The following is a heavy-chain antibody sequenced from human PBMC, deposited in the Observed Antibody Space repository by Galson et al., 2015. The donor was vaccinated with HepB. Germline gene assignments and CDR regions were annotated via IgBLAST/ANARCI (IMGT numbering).Heavy chain of an antibody. CDR2: ISYTGSDK. CDR3: ARDGGGLEPWKIYFDY. D-gene: IGHD3-16*01. J-gene: IGHJ4*02. CDR1: GLSFSFTNYA. V-gene: IGHV3-30-3*01. Sequence: SLRLSCAASGLSFSFTNYAMHWVRQAPGKGLEWVALISYTGSDKFYVDSVKGRFTISRDNSKKILYLQKNNLRAEDTALYYCARDGGGLEPWKIYFDYWGQGALVTVSS.